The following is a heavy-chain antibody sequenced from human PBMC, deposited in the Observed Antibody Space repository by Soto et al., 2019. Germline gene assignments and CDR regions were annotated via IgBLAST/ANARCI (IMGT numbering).Heavy chain of an antibody. CDR2: ISGSDDDI. CDR1: GFTFSNYF. J-gene: IGHJ4*01. V-gene: IGHV3-11*01. CDR3: ARGQSSRYGDFDY. D-gene: IGHD7-27*01. Sequence: KPGGSLRLSCAASGFTFSNYFMSWIRQAPGRGLEWISFISGSDDDIFYGDSVKGRFTISRDNSKNSLFLQMDSLRAEDTAVYYCARGQSSRYGDFDYWGQGTLVTVSS.